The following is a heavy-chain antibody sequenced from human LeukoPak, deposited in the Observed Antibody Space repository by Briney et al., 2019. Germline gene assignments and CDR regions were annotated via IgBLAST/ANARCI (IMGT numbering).Heavy chain of an antibody. V-gene: IGHV3-48*03. Sequence: GGSLRLSCAASGFTFSSYEMNWVRQAPGKGLEWVSYINSPGTTVYYADSVKGRFTISRDNAKNSLYPQMNSLRADDTAIYYCARDGDLAPAVPFDYWGQGTLVTVSS. CDR3: ARDGDLAPAVPFDY. J-gene: IGHJ4*02. D-gene: IGHD6-25*01. CDR1: GFTFSSYE. CDR2: INSPGTTV.